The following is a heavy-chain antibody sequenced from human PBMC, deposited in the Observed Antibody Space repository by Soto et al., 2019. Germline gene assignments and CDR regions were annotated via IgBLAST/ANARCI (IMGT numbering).Heavy chain of an antibody. V-gene: IGHV3-30*18. CDR3: AKDHNGY. D-gene: IGHD1-1*01. Sequence: QVQLVESGGGVVQPGRSLRLSCAASGFTVSSYGMHWVRQAPGKGLEWVAVISYDGSNKYYADSVKGRFTISRDNSKNTLYLQMNSMRAEDTAVYYCAKDHNGYWGQGTLVTVSS. J-gene: IGHJ4*02. CDR2: ISYDGSNK. CDR1: GFTVSSYG.